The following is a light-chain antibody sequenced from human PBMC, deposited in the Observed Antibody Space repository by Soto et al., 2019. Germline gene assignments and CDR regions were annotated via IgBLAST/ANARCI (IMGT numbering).Light chain of an antibody. V-gene: IGKV1-39*01. CDR1: QSIRSH. J-gene: IGKJ3*01. CDR2: AAS. CDR3: QQSFSSPFT. Sequence: DIQMTQSPSSLSASVGDRVSITCRASQSIRSHLNWYQQKAGKAPKVLIYAASSLQGGVPSRFSGRGSGTDFTLTIKSLQPEDFATYYCQQSFSSPFTFGPGTKVDIK.